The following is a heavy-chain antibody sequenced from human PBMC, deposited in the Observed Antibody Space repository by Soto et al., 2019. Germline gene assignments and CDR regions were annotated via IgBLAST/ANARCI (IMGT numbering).Heavy chain of an antibody. Sequence: QVQVVQSGAEVRKPGASVKVSCKASGYTFTSYYMHWVRQAPGQGLEWMGLINPSGGTTNYAQLFQVRVPMTRDASTSTVYMELSSLRSDDTAVYYCARGSQGSSGWYSADYWGQGTPVTVSS. CDR2: INPSGGTT. J-gene: IGHJ4*02. CDR3: ARGSQGSSGWYSADY. CDR1: GYTFTSYY. V-gene: IGHV1-46*01. D-gene: IGHD6-19*01.